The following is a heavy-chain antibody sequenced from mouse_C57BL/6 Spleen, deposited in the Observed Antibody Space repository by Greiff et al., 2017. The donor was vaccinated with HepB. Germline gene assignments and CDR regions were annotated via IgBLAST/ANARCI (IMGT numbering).Heavy chain of an antibody. CDR1: GYTFTSYW. V-gene: IGHV1-53*01. D-gene: IGHD1-1*01. J-gene: IGHJ2*01. CDR2: INPSNGGT. Sequence: QVQLQQPGTELVKPGASVKLSCKASGYTFTSYWLHWVQQRPGQGLEWIGNINPSNGGTNYNEKFKSKATLTVDKSSSTAYMQLSSLTSEDSAVYYCARGGRGDIVTTVVEDYWGQGTTLTVSS. CDR3: ARGGRGDIVTTVVEDY.